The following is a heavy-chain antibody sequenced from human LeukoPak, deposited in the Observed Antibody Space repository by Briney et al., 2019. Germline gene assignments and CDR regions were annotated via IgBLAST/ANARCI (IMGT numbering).Heavy chain of an antibody. D-gene: IGHD3-22*01. Sequence: SETLSLTCIVSGGSISSSIYYWAWVRQPPGKGLEWIGTVFYNGATQYSPSLRSRVTISIDTSTNQFSLKLTSVTAADTALYYCARVRRYYDSSGYYYFDYWGQGTLVTVSS. V-gene: IGHV4-39*07. J-gene: IGHJ4*02. CDR3: ARVRRYYDSSGYYYFDY. CDR1: GGSISSSIYY. CDR2: VFYNGAT.